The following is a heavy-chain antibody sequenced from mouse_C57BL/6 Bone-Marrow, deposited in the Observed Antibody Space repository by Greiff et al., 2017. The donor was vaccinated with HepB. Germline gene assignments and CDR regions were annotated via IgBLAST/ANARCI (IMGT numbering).Heavy chain of an antibody. CDR2: INPYNGGT. V-gene: IGHV1-19*01. J-gene: IGHJ4*01. CDR3: ARGVPYDAMDY. Sequence: VQLQQSGPVLVKPGASVKMSCKASGYTFTDYYMNWVKQSHGKSLEWIGVINPYNGGTSYNQKFKGKATLTVDKSSSTAYMQLSSLTSEDSAVYYCARGVPYDAMDYWGQGTSVTVSS. CDR1: GYTFTDYY.